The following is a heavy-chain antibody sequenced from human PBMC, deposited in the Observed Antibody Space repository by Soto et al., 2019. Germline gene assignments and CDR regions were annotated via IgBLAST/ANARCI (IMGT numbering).Heavy chain of an antibody. CDR3: ARPPSGCFFRVFDS. CDR1: GGSLSTNP. CDR2: TGSGTGPG. Sequence: QVQLVQSGTEVKKPGSSVKVSCKASGGSLSTNPISWVRQAPGQGLEWMGGTGSGTGPGNHAQKFQGRLKGTADKTTSTVYMELTNPPSEDTALYYFARPPSGCFFRVFDSLGQGTLVNVPP. J-gene: IGHJ4*02. V-gene: IGHV1-69*06. D-gene: IGHD3-22*01.